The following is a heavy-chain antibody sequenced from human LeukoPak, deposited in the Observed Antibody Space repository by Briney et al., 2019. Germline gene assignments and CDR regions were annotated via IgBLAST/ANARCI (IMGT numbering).Heavy chain of an antibody. D-gene: IGHD3-22*01. CDR2: IIPIFGTA. J-gene: IGHJ4*02. Sequence: SVKVSCKASGGTFSSYAISWVRQAPGQGLEWMGGIIPIFGTANYAQKFQGRVTITADKSTSTAYMELSSLRAEDTAVYYCARDLRYYYDSSGYYPTYWGQGTLVTVSS. CDR1: GGTFSSYA. CDR3: ARDLRYYYDSSGYYPTY. V-gene: IGHV1-69*06.